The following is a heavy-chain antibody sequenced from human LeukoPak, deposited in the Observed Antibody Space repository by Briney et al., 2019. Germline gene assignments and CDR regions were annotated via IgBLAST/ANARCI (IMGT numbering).Heavy chain of an antibody. CDR1: GFIFSSHA. V-gene: IGHV3-23*01. J-gene: IGHJ4*02. CDR3: AKRGVVIRVILVGFHKEAYYFDS. D-gene: IGHD3-22*01. Sequence: GGSLRLSCAASGFIFSSHAMAWVRQAPGKGLEWVAGISDSGGSTNYADSVKGRFTISRDNPKNTLYLQMNSLRAEDTAVYFCAKRGVVIRVILVGFHKEAYYFDSWGQGALVTVSS. CDR2: ISDSGGST.